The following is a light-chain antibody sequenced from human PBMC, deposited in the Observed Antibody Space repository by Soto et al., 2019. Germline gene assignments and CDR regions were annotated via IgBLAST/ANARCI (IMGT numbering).Light chain of an antibody. CDR2: DAS. V-gene: IGKV1-39*01. CDR1: KSISTY. CDR3: QQSYMDKIT. Sequence: DIQMTQSPSSLSASVGNRGTITCRASKSISTYFNWYQKKPGKGPNLLLYDASRLQSGVPSRFSGSGGGTDFTLSISSVQPEDFETYFCQQSYMDKITFGQGTRLEIK. J-gene: IGKJ5*01.